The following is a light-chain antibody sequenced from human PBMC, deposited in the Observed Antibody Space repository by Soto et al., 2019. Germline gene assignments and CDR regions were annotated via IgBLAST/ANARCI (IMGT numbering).Light chain of an antibody. J-gene: IGLJ1*01. Sequence: QSVLTQPASVSGSPGQSITISCTGTSSDFGGYNYVSWYQQHPGKAPKVIIFEVSNRPSGVSNRFSGSKSGNTASLIISGLQAEDEADYYCSSYTSTSTLYVFGTGTKVTVL. V-gene: IGLV2-14*01. CDR3: SSYTSTSTLYV. CDR2: EVS. CDR1: SSDFGGYNY.